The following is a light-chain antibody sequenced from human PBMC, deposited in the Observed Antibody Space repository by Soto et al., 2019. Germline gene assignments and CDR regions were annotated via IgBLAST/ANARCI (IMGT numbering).Light chain of an antibody. Sequence: EIVMTQSPATLSVSPGERATLSCRASQSVSSKLAWYQQKPGQAPRLLIYGASTRATGIPARFSGSGSGTEFTLTISSLQPDDFATYYCQQYNSYSRTFGQGTKVDIK. CDR2: GAS. J-gene: IGKJ1*01. V-gene: IGKV3-15*01. CDR1: QSVSSK. CDR3: QQYNSYSRT.